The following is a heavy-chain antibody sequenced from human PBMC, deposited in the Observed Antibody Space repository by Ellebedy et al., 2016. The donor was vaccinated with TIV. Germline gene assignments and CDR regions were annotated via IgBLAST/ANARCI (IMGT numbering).Heavy chain of an antibody. V-gene: IGHV3-66*01. CDR1: GFTVSSNY. Sequence: PGGSLRLSCAASGFTVSSNYMSRVRQAPGKGLEWVSVIYSGGSTYYADSVKGRFTIARDNSKNTLYLQMNSLRAEDTAVYYCASPSSGRWFVDYWGQGTLVTVSS. D-gene: IGHD3-22*01. CDR2: IYSGGST. CDR3: ASPSSGRWFVDY. J-gene: IGHJ4*02.